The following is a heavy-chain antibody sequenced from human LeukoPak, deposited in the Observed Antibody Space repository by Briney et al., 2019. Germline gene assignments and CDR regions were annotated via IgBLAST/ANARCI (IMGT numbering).Heavy chain of an antibody. D-gene: IGHD1-26*01. Sequence: ASVKVSCKASGYTFTTYYMHWVRQPPGQGLEWVGIINPSGGTTTYAQKFQGRVTMTRDTSTSTVYMELSSLRSEDTAVYYCARGLGSGSYYGYWGQGTLVTVSS. J-gene: IGHJ4*02. CDR2: INPSGGTT. CDR3: ARGLGSGSYYGY. CDR1: GYTFTTYY. V-gene: IGHV1-46*01.